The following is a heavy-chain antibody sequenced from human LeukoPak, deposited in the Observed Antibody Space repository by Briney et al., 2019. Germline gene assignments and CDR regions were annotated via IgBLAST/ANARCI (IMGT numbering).Heavy chain of an antibody. V-gene: IGHV4-39*07. D-gene: IGHD2-15*01. Sequence: SETLSLTCSVSGGSISSNSYYWGWIRQPPGKGLEWIGSIYYSGSTSYNPSLKSRVTISVDTSKDQFSLKLSSVAAADTAVYYCAREVVVVAAKPSDYYYGMDVWAKGPRSPSP. CDR2: IYYSGST. J-gene: IGHJ6*02. CDR3: AREVVVVAAKPSDYYYGMDV. CDR1: GGSISSNSYY.